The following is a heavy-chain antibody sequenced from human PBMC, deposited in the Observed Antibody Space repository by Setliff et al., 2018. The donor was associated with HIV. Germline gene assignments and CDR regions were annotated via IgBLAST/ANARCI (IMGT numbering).Heavy chain of an antibody. V-gene: IGHV3-9*01. J-gene: IGHJ4*02. D-gene: IGHD3-3*01. CDR2: INWISGNI. CDR1: GFTFDDYA. Sequence: PGGSLRLSCAASGFTFDDYAMHWVRQAPGKGLEWVSSINWISGNIYYADSVKGRFTISRDNAKNSLYLQMNSLRAEDAAVYYCARDQSDWFYWGQGTLVTVSS. CDR3: ARDQSDWFY.